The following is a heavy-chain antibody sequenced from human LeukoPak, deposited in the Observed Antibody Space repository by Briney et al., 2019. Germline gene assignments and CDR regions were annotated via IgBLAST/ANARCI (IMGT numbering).Heavy chain of an antibody. CDR1: GYTFTGYS. J-gene: IGHJ4*02. D-gene: IGHD4-17*01. CDR3: ARESYGDQKYFDY. CDR2: INPNSGGT. Sequence: ASVKVSCKASGYTFTGYSMHWLRQAPGQGLEWMGWINPNSGGTSYAHNFQGRVTMTRDTSISTVYMELSRLRSDDTAVYYCARESYGDQKYFDYWGQGTLVTVSS. V-gene: IGHV1-2*02.